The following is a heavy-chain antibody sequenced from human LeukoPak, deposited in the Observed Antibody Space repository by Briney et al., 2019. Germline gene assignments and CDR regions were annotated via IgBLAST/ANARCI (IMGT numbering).Heavy chain of an antibody. CDR2: INHSGST. Sequence: SETLSLTCAVYGGSFRGYYWSWIRQPPGKGLEWIGEINHSGSTNYNPSLKSRVTISVDTSKNQFSLKLSSVTAADTAVYYCAAHDFDYWGQGTLVTVSS. CDR3: AAHDFDY. CDR1: GGSFRGYY. V-gene: IGHV4-34*01. J-gene: IGHJ4*02.